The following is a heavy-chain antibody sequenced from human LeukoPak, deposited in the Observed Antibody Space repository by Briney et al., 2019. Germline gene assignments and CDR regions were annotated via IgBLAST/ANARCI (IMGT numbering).Heavy chain of an antibody. D-gene: IGHD6-19*01. V-gene: IGHV3-21*01. Sequence: GGSLRLFCAASGLPFKTYNMNWVRQAPGQGLEWVSSITSSSSYIYYADSVKGRFTISRDNAKNSLYLQMNSLRAEDTAVYYCARETPDSSGWDWGQGTLVTVSS. CDR2: ITSSSSYI. CDR3: ARETPDSSGWD. J-gene: IGHJ4*02. CDR1: GLPFKTYN.